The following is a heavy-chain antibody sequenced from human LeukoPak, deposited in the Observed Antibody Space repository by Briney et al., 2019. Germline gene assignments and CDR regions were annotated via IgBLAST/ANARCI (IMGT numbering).Heavy chain of an antibody. CDR1: GYTFTSYY. Sequence: GASVKVSCKASGYTFTSYYMHWVRQAPGQGLEWMGIINPSGGSTSYAQKFQGRVTMTRDTSTSTVYMELSSLRSEDTAMYYCASHDYGGNSGRGDNDYWGQGTLVTVSS. CDR3: ASHDYGGNSGRGDNDY. J-gene: IGHJ4*02. CDR2: INPSGGST. D-gene: IGHD4-23*01. V-gene: IGHV1-46*01.